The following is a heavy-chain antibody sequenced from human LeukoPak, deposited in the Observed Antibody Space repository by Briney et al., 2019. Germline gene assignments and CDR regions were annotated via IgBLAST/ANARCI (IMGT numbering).Heavy chain of an antibody. CDR1: GYTFTSYG. V-gene: IGHV1-18*04. J-gene: IGHJ4*02. Sequence: ASMKVSCKASGYTFTSYGISWVRQAPGQGLEWMGWISAYNGNTNYAQKLQGRVTMTTDTSTSTAYMELRSLRSDDTAVYYCARTPIAAAGTIFDFWGQGTLVTVSS. D-gene: IGHD6-13*01. CDR3: ARTPIAAAGTIFDF. CDR2: ISAYNGNT.